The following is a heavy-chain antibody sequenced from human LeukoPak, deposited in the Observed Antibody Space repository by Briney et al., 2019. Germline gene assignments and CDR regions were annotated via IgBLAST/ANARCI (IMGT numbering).Heavy chain of an antibody. CDR3: ARLISGVGYFDY. CDR1: GGSISSYY. CDR2: IYYSGST. Sequence: SETLSLTCTVSGGSISSYYWSWIRQPPGKGLEWIGYIYYSGSTNYNPSLKSRVTISVDMSKNHFSLKLSSVTAADTAVYYCARLISGVGYFDYWGQGTLVTVSS. V-gene: IGHV4-59*08. D-gene: IGHD3-10*01. J-gene: IGHJ4*02.